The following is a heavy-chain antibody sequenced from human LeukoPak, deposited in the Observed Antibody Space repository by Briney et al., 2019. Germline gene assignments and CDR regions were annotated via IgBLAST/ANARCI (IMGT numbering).Heavy chain of an antibody. CDR1: GYTFTSYY. Sequence: VASVKVSCKASGYTFTSYYMHWVRQAPGQGLEWMGIINPSGGSTSYAQKFQGRVTMTRDTSTSTVYMDLSSLRSEDTAVYYCARDLLYGGNSDYYYAMDVWGQGTTVTVSS. V-gene: IGHV1-46*01. CDR2: INPSGGST. J-gene: IGHJ6*02. D-gene: IGHD4-23*01. CDR3: ARDLLYGGNSDYYYAMDV.